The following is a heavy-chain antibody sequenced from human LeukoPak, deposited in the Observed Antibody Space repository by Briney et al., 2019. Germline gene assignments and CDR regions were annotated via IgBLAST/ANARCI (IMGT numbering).Heavy chain of an antibody. CDR1: GFVFNSHP. Sequence: GGSLRLSCAASGFVFNSHPMHWVCQAPGKGLECVSAISGTGHNTYYANSVKGRFTISRDNSRNTLYLQMGSLRAEDTALYYCAREEPAGSIDYWGQGTLVTVSS. V-gene: IGHV3-64*01. CDR2: ISGTGHNT. J-gene: IGHJ4*02. D-gene: IGHD1-14*01. CDR3: AREEPAGSIDY.